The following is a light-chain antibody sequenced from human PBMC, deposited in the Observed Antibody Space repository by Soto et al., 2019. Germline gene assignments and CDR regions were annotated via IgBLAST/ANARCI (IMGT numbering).Light chain of an antibody. CDR2: GAS. V-gene: IGKV3-20*01. J-gene: IGKJ2*02. CDR1: QSVSSSY. CDR3: QQYGISPPCT. Sequence: EIVLTQSPGTLSLSPGERATLSCRASQSVSSSYLAWYQQKPGQAPRLLIYGASISATGIPDRFSGSGSGTDFTLTISRLEPEDFAVYYCQQYGISPPCTFGQGTKLEIK.